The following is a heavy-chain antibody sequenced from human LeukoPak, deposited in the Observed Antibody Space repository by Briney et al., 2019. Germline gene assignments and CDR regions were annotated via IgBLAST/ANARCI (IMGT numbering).Heavy chain of an antibody. CDR2: ISGSGGST. CDR3: AREMYSSGWLNAFDI. D-gene: IGHD6-19*01. V-gene: IGHV3-23*01. Sequence: GGSLRLSCAASGFTFSSYALTWVRQAPGKGLEWVSAISGSGGSTYYADSVKGRFTISRDNAKNSLYLQMNSLRAEDTALYYCAREMYSSGWLNAFDIWGQGTMVTVSS. CDR1: GFTFSSYA. J-gene: IGHJ3*02.